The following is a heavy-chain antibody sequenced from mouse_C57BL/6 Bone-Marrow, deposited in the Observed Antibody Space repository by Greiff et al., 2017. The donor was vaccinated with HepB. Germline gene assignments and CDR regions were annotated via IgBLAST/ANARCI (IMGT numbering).Heavy chain of an antibody. V-gene: IGHV5-16*01. J-gene: IGHJ1*03. CDR3: ARYSNRYVDV. CDR1: GFTFSDYY. Sequence: EVKLVESEGGLVQPGSSMKLSCTASGFTFSDYYMAWVRQVPEKGLEWVANINYDGSSTYYLDSLKSRFIISRDNAKNILYLQMSSLKSEDTATYYCARYSNRYVDVWGTGTTVTVSS. D-gene: IGHD2-5*01. CDR2: INYDGSST.